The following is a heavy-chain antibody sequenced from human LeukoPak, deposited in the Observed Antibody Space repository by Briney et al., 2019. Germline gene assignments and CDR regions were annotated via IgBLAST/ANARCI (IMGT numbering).Heavy chain of an antibody. V-gene: IGHV1-18*01. J-gene: IGHJ3*02. Sequence: ASVKVSCKASGYTFTSYGISWVRQAPGQGLEWMGWISAYNGNTNYAQKLQGRVTMTEDTSTDTAYMELSSLRSEDTAVYYCATTGSGGAYCGGDCYSGAFDIWGQGSMVTVSS. D-gene: IGHD2-21*02. CDR3: ATTGSGGAYCGGDCYSGAFDI. CDR1: GYTFTSYG. CDR2: ISAYNGNT.